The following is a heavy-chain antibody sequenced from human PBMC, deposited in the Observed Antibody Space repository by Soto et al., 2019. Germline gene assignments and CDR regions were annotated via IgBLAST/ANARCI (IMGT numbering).Heavy chain of an antibody. D-gene: IGHD3-22*01. CDR1: GYRFTSYW. J-gene: IGHJ6*02. V-gene: IGHV5-51*01. CDR2: IYPGDSDT. CDR3: ARPYYYDSSGYGMDV. Sequence: GESLKISCKGSGYRFTSYWIGWVRQMPGKGLEWMGIIYPGDSDTRYSPSFQGQVTISADKSISTTYLQWSSLKASDTAMYYCARPYYYDSSGYGMDVWGQGTTVTVS.